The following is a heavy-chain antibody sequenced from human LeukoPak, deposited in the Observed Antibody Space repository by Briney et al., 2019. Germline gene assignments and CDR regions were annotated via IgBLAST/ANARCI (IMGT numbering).Heavy chain of an antibody. D-gene: IGHD3-22*01. CDR1: GGSISSYY. J-gene: IGHJ4*02. V-gene: IGHV4-59*01. Sequence: PSETLSLTCTVSGGSISSYYWSWIRQPPGKGLEWIGNIYYSGSTNYNPSLKSRVTISVDTSKNQFSLKLSSVTAADTAVYYCARGPYDSSGYNYFDYWGQGTLVTVSS. CDR2: IYYSGST. CDR3: ARGPYDSSGYNYFDY.